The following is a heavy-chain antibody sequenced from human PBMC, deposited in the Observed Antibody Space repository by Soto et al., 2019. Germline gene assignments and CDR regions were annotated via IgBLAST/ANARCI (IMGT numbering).Heavy chain of an antibody. J-gene: IGHJ4*02. CDR2: ISSSSSYI. D-gene: IGHD6-19*01. V-gene: IGHV3-21*01. CDR3: ARDGYRSGWYAGGGAHHDY. Sequence: EVQLVESGGGLVKPGGSLRLSCAASGFTFSSYSMNWVRQAPGKGLEWVSSISSSSSYIYYADSVKGRFTISRDNAKNSLYLQMNSLGAEDTAVYYCARDGYRSGWYAGGGAHHDYWGQGTLVTVSS. CDR1: GFTFSSYS.